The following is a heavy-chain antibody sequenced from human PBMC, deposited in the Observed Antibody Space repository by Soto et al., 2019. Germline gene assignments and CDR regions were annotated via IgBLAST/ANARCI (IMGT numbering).Heavy chain of an antibody. Sequence: SETLSLTCAVSGGSISSGGYAWAWIRQPPGKGLEWVGYIYQSGGTYYNPSLKSRVTIAADRSKNQFSLNLASVTAADTAVYYCARSYSGGDAYFDYWGQGNVVTVSS. J-gene: IGHJ4*02. V-gene: IGHV4-30-2*01. CDR1: GGSISSGGYA. D-gene: IGHD2-21*02. CDR2: IYQSGGT. CDR3: ARSYSGGDAYFDY.